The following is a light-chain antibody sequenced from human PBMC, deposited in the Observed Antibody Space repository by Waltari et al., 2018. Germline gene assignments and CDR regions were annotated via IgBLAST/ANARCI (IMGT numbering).Light chain of an antibody. CDR1: PTVSTY. J-gene: IGKJ1*01. CDR2: DAS. V-gene: IGKV3-11*01. Sequence: IVLTQSPATLSLSPGERATLSCRASPTVSTYLAWFQQKPGQAPRLLIYDASNRAPGIPARFSGSGSGTDFSLTISSLEPEDFAVYYCLQRSLWPWMFGQGTKVAVK. CDR3: LQRSLWPWM.